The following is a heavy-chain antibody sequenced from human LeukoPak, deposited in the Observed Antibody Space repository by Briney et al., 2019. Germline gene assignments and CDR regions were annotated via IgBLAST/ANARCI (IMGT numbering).Heavy chain of an antibody. V-gene: IGHV1-18*01. D-gene: IGHD6-25*01. CDR2: INCYNGNT. J-gene: IGHJ4*02. Sequence: ASVKVSCKASGYSFSYFGINWVRQAPGQGLEWIGWINCYNGNTNYAQKSEGRLTLTTDTATSTVYMELRNLRYDDTVVYYCARSLDAAAGLANFDYWGQGTRVTVSS. CDR3: ARSLDAAAGLANFDY. CDR1: GYSFSYFG.